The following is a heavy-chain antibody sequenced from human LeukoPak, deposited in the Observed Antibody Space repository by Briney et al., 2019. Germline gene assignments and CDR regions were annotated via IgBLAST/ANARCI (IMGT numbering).Heavy chain of an antibody. CDR2: ISYDGSNE. V-gene: IGHV3-30*04. CDR3: ASPIAVAGAFDI. J-gene: IGHJ3*02. Sequence: GGSLRLSCAASGFTFSSYAMHWVRQAPGKGLEWVAVISYDGSNEYYADSVKGRFTISRDNSKNTLYLQMNSLRAEDTAVYYCASPIAVAGAFDIWGQGTMVTVSS. CDR1: GFTFSSYA. D-gene: IGHD6-19*01.